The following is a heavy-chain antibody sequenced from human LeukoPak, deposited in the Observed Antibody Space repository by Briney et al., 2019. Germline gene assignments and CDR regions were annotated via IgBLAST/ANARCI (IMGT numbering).Heavy chain of an antibody. Sequence: SETLSLTCPVSGGSISSYYWRWIRQPPGKGLAWIGYIYYSGSTNYNPSLKRRVTISVDTSKNQFSLSPRSVTAADTAVYYCARSGLRRSFDYWGQGTLVTVSS. CDR1: GGSISSYY. CDR2: IYYSGST. V-gene: IGHV4-59*08. D-gene: IGHD4-17*01. J-gene: IGHJ4*02. CDR3: ARSGLRRSFDY.